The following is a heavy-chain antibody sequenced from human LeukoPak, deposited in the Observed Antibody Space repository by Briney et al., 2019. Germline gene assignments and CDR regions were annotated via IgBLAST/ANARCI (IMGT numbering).Heavy chain of an antibody. J-gene: IGHJ5*02. CDR3: AAYYYGSGSSPGFFDP. D-gene: IGHD3-10*01. CDR2: INHSGST. CDR1: GGSFSGYY. V-gene: IGHV4-34*01. Sequence: SETLSLTCAVYGGSFSGYYWSWIRQPPGKGLEWLGEINHSGSTNYNPSLKSRVTISVDTSKNQFSLKLSSVTAADTAVYYCAAYYYGSGSSPGFFDPWGHGTLVTVSS.